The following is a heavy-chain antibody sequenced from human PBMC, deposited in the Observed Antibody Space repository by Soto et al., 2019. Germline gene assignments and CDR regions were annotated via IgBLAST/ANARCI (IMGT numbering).Heavy chain of an antibody. CDR2: INPNGGST. V-gene: IGHV1-46*01. J-gene: IGHJ4*02. Sequence: QVRLVQSGAEVKKPGASVKVSCKASGYIFTNYYIHWVRQAPGQGLEWMAIINPNGGSTNWAQAFQGRITLTMDTSTSTVYMDLSSLTSEDTAVYYCARGLYAGDKWGQGTLVTVSS. CDR3: ARGLYAGDK. CDR1: GYIFTNYY. D-gene: IGHD2-2*01.